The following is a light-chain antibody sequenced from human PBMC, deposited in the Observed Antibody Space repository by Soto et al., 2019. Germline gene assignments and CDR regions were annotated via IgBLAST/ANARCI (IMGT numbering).Light chain of an antibody. J-gene: IGLJ1*01. CDR1: SSNIGGNS. CDR3: GSWDSSLSDYV. CDR2: DDD. V-gene: IGLV1-51*01. Sequence: QSSLTQPPSVSSAPGHRVTIACSGSSSNIGGNSVSWYQQLPGTAPKLLIYDDDKRPSGIPDRFSGSKSGTSATLGITGFQTGDEADYYCGSWDSSLSDYVFGTGTKVTAL.